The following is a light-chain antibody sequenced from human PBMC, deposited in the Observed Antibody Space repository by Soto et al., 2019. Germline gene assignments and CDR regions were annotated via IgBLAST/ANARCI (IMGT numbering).Light chain of an antibody. CDR1: QGISSY. V-gene: IGKV1-9*01. CDR3: QQPNNYSST. CDR2: GAS. Sequence: IQWSQSLSCLSAWVRDRVTVACRASQGISSYLAWYQQKPGKAHKLLIYGASTLQSGVPSRFSVSGSGTDLTLTFSSPALEDFPTSYFQQPNNYSSTFGGGTKVDIK. J-gene: IGKJ4*01.